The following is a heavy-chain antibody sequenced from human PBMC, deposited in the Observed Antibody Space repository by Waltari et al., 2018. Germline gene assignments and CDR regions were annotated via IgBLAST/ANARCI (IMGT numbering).Heavy chain of an antibody. V-gene: IGHV4-39*01. J-gene: IGHJ5*02. Sequence: QLQLQASGPGLVNPSETLSLTCTVSGGSISTISYYWGWIRQPPGKGLEWSGSIYYSGSTDYNPSLKSRVTISVDTSKNQFSLKLSSVTAADTAVYYCARHKTIAVAATDWFDPWGQGTLVTVSS. D-gene: IGHD6-19*01. CDR3: ARHKTIAVAATDWFDP. CDR1: GGSISTISYY. CDR2: IYYSGST.